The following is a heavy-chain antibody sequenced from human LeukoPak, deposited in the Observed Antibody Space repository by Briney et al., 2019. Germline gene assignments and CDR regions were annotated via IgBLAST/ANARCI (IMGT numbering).Heavy chain of an antibody. D-gene: IGHD3-22*01. Sequence: GGSLRLSCAASGFTFISYAIHWVRQAPGKGLEWVAVISFHGTDSFYADSVKGRFTISRDNSKNTLYLQMSSLRADDTAVYYCASVNPIYYDSIGDAFDIWGQGTMVTVSS. CDR2: ISFHGTDS. CDR3: ASVNPIYYDSIGDAFDI. CDR1: GFTFISYA. V-gene: IGHV3-30*04. J-gene: IGHJ3*02.